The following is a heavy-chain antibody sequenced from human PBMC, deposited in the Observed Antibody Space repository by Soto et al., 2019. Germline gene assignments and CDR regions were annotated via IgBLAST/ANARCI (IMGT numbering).Heavy chain of an antibody. D-gene: IGHD2-21*02. V-gene: IGHV3-48*03. CDR3: ALQREEAYCGGDCYSSAFRY. CDR1: GFTFSSYE. Sequence: EVQLVESGGGLVQPGGSLRLSCAASGFTFSSYEMNWVRQAPGKGLEWVSYISSSGSTIYYADSVKGRFTISRDNAKNSLYLQMNSLRAEDTAVYYCALQREEAYCGGDCYSSAFRYWGQGTLVTVSS. J-gene: IGHJ4*02. CDR2: ISSSGSTI.